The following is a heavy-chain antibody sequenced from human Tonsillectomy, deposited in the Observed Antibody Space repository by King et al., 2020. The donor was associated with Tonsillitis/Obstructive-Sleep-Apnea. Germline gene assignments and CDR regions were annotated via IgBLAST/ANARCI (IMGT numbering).Heavy chain of an antibody. D-gene: IGHD1-7*01. J-gene: IGHJ4*02. CDR3: ARARRRITGTMLY. V-gene: IGHV3-30*04. CDR2: ISYDGSNK. Sequence: VQLVESGGGVVQPGRSLRLSCAASGFTFSSYAMHWVRQAPGKGLEWVAVISYDGSNKYYADSVRGRFTISSDNSKNTLYLQRNSLRAEDTAAYYCARARRRITGTMLYWGQGTLVTVSS. CDR1: GFTFSSYA.